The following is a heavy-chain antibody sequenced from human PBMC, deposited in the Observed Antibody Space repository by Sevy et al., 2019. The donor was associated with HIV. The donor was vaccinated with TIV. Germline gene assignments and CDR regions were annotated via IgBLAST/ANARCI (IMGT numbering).Heavy chain of an antibody. D-gene: IGHD6-19*01. CDR1: GYSFTSYW. J-gene: IGHJ4*02. CDR2: IYPGDSDT. CDR3: ARPNSSGWYSGVSDYFDY. V-gene: IGHV5-51*01. Sequence: GESLKISCKGSGYSFTSYWIGWVRQMPGKGLEWMGIIYPGDSDTRYSPSFQGQVTISADKSISTAYLQWSSLKASDTAMHYCARPNSSGWYSGVSDYFDYWGQGTLVTVSS.